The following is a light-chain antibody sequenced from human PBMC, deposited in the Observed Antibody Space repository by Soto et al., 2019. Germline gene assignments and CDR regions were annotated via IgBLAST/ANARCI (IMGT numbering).Light chain of an antibody. CDR2: DST. J-gene: IGKJ5*01. CDR1: QSIHTS. Sequence: PGERATLSCRASQSIHTSLAWYQQKPGQPPRLVVYDSTLRANGVPDRFSGSGSGTEFTLTISSLQSEDFAVYYCQQYNNWPLTFGQGTRLEIK. CDR3: QQYNNWPLT. V-gene: IGKV3D-15*01.